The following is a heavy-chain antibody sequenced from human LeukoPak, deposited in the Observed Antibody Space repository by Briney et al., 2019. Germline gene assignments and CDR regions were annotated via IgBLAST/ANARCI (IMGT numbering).Heavy chain of an antibody. CDR2: ISGSGGTT. Sequence: GGSLRLSCAASAFSFSNYAMSWVRQAPGKGLEWVSAISGSGGTTYYADSVKGRFTISRDSSKNTLFLQMSSLRAEDTAVYYCAKDRRDYGDYEDDAFDIWGQGTMVTVSS. CDR3: AKDRRDYGDYEDDAFDI. V-gene: IGHV3-23*01. CDR1: AFSFSNYA. J-gene: IGHJ3*02. D-gene: IGHD4-17*01.